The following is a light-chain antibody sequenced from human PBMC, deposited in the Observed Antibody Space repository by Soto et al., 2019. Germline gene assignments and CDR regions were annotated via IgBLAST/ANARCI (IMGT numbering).Light chain of an antibody. CDR2: GAS. V-gene: IGKV3-20*01. CDR1: QSVSSSY. CDR3: QQYGNSRA. J-gene: IGKJ1*01. Sequence: EIVLTQSPGTLSLSPGERATLSCRASQSVSSSYLAWYQLKPGQAPRLLIYGASNRATGIPDRFSGSGSGTDFTLTINRLEPEDFALYYCQQYGNSRAFGQGTKVEIK.